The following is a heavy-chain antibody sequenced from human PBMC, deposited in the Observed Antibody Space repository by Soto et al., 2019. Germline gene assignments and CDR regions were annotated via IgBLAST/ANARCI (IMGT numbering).Heavy chain of an antibody. CDR2: IIPIFGTA. D-gene: IGHD5-12*01. CDR3: ARQVATIRFDY. V-gene: IGHV1-69*06. J-gene: IGHJ4*02. Sequence: GASVKVSCKASGSTFSSYAISWVRQAPGQGLEWMGGIIPIFGTANYAQKFQGRVTITADKSTSTAYMELSSLRSEDTAVYYCARQVATIRFDYWGQGTLVTVSS. CDR1: GSTFSSYA.